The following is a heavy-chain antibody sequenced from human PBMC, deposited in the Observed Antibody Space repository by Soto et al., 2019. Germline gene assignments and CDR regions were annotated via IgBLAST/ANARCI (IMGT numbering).Heavy chain of an antibody. D-gene: IGHD6-13*01. J-gene: IGHJ3*02. V-gene: IGHV3-30*02. Sequence: GGSLRLSCAASGFTFRRFNMHWVRQVPGKGLEWVAFIRYDESDKYYVDSVKGRFTISRDNSKNTLYLQMDSLRAEDTAMYYCAKDGQQPSPFAFDMCCKGPIVTVSS. CDR1: GFTFRRFN. CDR3: AKDGQQPSPFAFDM. CDR2: IRYDESDK.